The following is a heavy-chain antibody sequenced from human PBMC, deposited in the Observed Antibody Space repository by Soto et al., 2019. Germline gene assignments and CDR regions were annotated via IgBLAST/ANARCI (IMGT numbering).Heavy chain of an antibody. CDR1: GGSISSYY. V-gene: IGHV4-4*07. CDR2: IYTSGST. Sequence: PSETLSLTCTVSGGSISSYYWSWIRQPAGKGLEWIGRIYTSGSTNYNPSLKSRITMSVDTSKNQFSLKLSSVTAADTAVYYCAREAVWFGINWFDHWGQGTLVTVSS. D-gene: IGHD3-10*01. J-gene: IGHJ5*02. CDR3: AREAVWFGINWFDH.